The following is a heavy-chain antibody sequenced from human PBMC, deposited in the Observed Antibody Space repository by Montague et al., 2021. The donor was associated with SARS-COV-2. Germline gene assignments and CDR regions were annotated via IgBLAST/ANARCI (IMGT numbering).Heavy chain of an antibody. J-gene: IGHJ6*02. D-gene: IGHD2-2*01. CDR1: GGSFNGYY. CDR2: ISHSGST. CDR3: ARFGYPLLFIASYCGMDV. Sequence: SETLSLTCAVYGGSFNGYYWSWIRQPPGKGLEWIGEISHSGSTNYNPSLKSRVTISIDTSKNQFSLKLSSVTAADTAVYYCARFGYPLLFIASYCGMDVWGQGTTVTVSS. V-gene: IGHV4-34*01.